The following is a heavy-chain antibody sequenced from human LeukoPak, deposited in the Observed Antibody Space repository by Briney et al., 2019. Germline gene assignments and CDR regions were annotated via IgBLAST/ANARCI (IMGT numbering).Heavy chain of an antibody. CDR1: GGTFSSYA. D-gene: IGHD1-26*01. Sequence: SVKVSCKASGGTFSSYAISWGRQAPGQGLEWMGRTIPILGIANYAQKFQGRVTITADKSTSTAYMELSSLRSEDTAVYYCARDGNSGSYQYYYYGMDVWGQGTTVTVSS. J-gene: IGHJ6*02. V-gene: IGHV1-69*04. CDR2: TIPILGIA. CDR3: ARDGNSGSYQYYYYGMDV.